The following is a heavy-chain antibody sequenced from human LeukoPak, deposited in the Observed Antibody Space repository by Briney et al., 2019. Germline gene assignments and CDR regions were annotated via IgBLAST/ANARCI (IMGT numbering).Heavy chain of an antibody. J-gene: IGHJ5*02. CDR3: ARVLGQQLVRGWFDP. Sequence: SVKVSCKASGGTFSSYAISWVRQAPGQGLEWMGGIIPIFGTANYAQKFQSRVTITTDESTSTAYMELSSLRSEDTAVYYCARVLGQQLVRGWFDPWGQGTLVTVSS. D-gene: IGHD6-13*01. V-gene: IGHV1-69*05. CDR1: GGTFSSYA. CDR2: IIPIFGTA.